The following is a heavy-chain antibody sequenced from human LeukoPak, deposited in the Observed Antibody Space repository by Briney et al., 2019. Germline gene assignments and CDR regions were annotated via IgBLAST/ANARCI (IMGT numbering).Heavy chain of an antibody. CDR1: GFTFSSYS. Sequence: GGSLRLSCAASGFTFSSYSMNWVRQAPGKGLEWVSSISSSSSYIYYADSVKGRFTISRDNAKNSLYLQMNSLRAEDTAVYYWARVLFDSSGDWFDPWGQGTLVTVSS. CDR3: ARVLFDSSGDWFDP. V-gene: IGHV3-21*01. D-gene: IGHD6-19*01. J-gene: IGHJ5*02. CDR2: ISSSSSYI.